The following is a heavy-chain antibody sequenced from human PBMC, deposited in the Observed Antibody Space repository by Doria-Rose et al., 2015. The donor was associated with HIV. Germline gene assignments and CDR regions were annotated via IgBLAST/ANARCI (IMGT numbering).Heavy chain of an antibody. CDR1: GVSLSSPGMG. D-gene: IGHD6-13*01. CDR3: ARIKSSRWYHKYYFDF. CDR2: IVSDDEV. V-gene: IGHV2-26*01. J-gene: IGHJ4*02. Sequence: QVTLKESGPVLAKPTETLTLTCTVSGVSLSSPGMGVSWIRQPPGQALEWLADIVSDDEVSYKTSLKSRLTMSRGTSKSQVVLTMTDMDPVDTATYYCARIKSSRWYHKYYFDFWGQGTLVIVSA.